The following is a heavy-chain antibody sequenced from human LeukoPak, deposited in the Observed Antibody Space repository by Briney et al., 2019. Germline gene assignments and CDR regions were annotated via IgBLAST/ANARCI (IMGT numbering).Heavy chain of an antibody. CDR3: ARHHRGSGSLDY. D-gene: IGHD3-10*01. J-gene: IGHJ4*02. V-gene: IGHV4-59*08. CDR1: GGSISSYY. CDR2: IYYSGST. Sequence: SETLSLTCTVSGGSISSYYWSWIRQPPGKGLEWIGYIYYSGSTNHNPSLKSRVTISVDTSKNQFSLKLSSVTAADTAVYYCARHHRGSGSLDYWGQGTLVTVSS.